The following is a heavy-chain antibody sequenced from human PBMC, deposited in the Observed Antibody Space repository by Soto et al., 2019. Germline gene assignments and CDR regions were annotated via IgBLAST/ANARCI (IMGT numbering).Heavy chain of an antibody. CDR3: ARDRYYDFWSGYQAYGMDV. J-gene: IGHJ6*02. D-gene: IGHD3-3*01. V-gene: IGHV4-38-2*01. Sequence: QVQLQESGPGLVKPSETLSLTCAVSGYSISSGYYWGWIRQPPGKGLEWIGSIYHSGSTYYNPSLKSRVTISVDTSKNQFSLKLSSVTAADTAVYYCARDRYYDFWSGYQAYGMDVWGQGTTVTVSS. CDR2: IYHSGST. CDR1: GYSISSGYY.